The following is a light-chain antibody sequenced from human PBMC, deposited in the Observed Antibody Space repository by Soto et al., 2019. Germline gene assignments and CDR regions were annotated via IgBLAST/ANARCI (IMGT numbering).Light chain of an antibody. J-gene: IGLJ1*01. CDR2: GNN. CDR3: QSYDSSLSGYV. V-gene: IGLV1-40*01. Sequence: QSLLTQPPSVSGAPGQRVTISCTGSSSNIGAGYDVHWYQQLPGTAPKLLIFGNNNRPSGVPDRFSGSSSKSGTSASLAITGLQAEDEADYYCQSYDSSLSGYVFGTGTKLTVL. CDR1: SSNIGAGYD.